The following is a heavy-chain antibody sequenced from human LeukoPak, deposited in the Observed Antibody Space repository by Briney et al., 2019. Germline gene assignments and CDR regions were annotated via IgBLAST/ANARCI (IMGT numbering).Heavy chain of an antibody. D-gene: IGHD4-17*01. J-gene: IGHJ4*02. CDR3: ATFYGDYLSRTD. CDR2: INSDGSST. V-gene: IGHV3-74*01. CDR1: GFTFRSYC. Sequence: GSLRLSFAASGFTFRSYCMHWVRQAPGMGLVWVSRINSDGSSTSYADSVKGRFTISRDNSKNTLYLLMNSLRTEDTAVYYCATFYGDYLSRTDWGQGTLVRVSS.